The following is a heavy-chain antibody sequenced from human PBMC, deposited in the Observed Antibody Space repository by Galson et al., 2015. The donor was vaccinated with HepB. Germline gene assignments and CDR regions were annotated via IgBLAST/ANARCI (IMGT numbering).Heavy chain of an antibody. CDR3: ARGSWGGIAARSGGPPYNWFDP. J-gene: IGHJ5*02. Sequence: SETLSLTCAVYGGSFSGYYWSWIRQPPGKGLEWIGEINHSGSTNYNPSLKSRVTISVDTSKNQFSLKLSSVTAADTAVYYCARGSWGGIAARSGGPPYNWFDPWGQGTLVTVSS. CDR1: GGSFSGYY. CDR2: INHSGST. V-gene: IGHV4-34*01. D-gene: IGHD6-6*01.